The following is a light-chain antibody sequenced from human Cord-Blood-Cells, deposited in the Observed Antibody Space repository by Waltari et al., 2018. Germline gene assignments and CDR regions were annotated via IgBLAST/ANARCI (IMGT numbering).Light chain of an antibody. CDR3: SSYTSSSTWV. Sequence: QSVLTQPASVSGSPGQSITISCTGTSSDVGGYNYVSWYQQHPGKAPKLMIYDVSKRPSGVSNRCAGSKSGNTASLTISGLQAEDEADYYCSSYTSSSTWVFGGGTKLTVL. CDR1: SSDVGGYNY. CDR2: DVS. J-gene: IGLJ3*02. V-gene: IGLV2-14*01.